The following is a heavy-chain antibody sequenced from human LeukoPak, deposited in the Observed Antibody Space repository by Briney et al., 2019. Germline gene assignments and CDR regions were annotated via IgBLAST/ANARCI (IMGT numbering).Heavy chain of an antibody. CDR3: ARNIATGY. CDR2: ISSSSSYI. D-gene: IGHD1-26*01. J-gene: IGHJ4*02. Sequence: GGSLRLSCAASGFTFSSYSMNWVCQAPGKGLEWVSSISSSSSYIYYADSVKGRSTISRDNAKNTLYLQMNSLRAEDTAVYYCARNIATGYWGQGTLVTVSS. V-gene: IGHV3-21*01. CDR1: GFTFSSYS.